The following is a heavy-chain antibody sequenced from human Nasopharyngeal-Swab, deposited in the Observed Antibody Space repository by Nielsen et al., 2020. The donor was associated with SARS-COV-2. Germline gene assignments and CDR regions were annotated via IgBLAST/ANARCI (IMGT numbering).Heavy chain of an antibody. CDR1: GFTFSSYG. J-gene: IGHJ4*02. V-gene: IGHV3-30*18. CDR3: AKDSNYYGSGSPFY. D-gene: IGHD3-10*01. CDR2: ISYDGSNK. Sequence: GRTLRLTCAASGFTFSSYGMHWVRQAPGKGLEWVAVISYDGSNKYYADSVKGRFTISRDNSKNTLYLQMNSLRAEDTAVYYCAKDSNYYGSGSPFYWGQGTLVTVSS.